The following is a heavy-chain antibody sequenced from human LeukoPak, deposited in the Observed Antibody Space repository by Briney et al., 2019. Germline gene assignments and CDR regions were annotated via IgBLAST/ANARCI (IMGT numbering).Heavy chain of an antibody. Sequence: GGSLRLSCAASGFTFSSYGMHWVRQAPGKGLEWVAVISYDGSNKYYADSVKGRFTISRDNSKNTLYLQMNSLRAEDTAVYYCAKESSFGGNSGRLDYWGQGTLVTVSS. D-gene: IGHD4-23*01. CDR1: GFTFSSYG. CDR3: AKESSFGGNSGRLDY. CDR2: ISYDGSNK. J-gene: IGHJ4*02. V-gene: IGHV3-30*18.